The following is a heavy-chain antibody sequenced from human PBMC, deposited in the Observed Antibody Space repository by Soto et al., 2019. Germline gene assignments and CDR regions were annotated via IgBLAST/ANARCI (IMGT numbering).Heavy chain of an antibody. CDR2: ISGSGGST. D-gene: IGHD6-13*01. Sequence: EVQLLESGGGLVQPGGSLRLSCAASGFTFSNYAVTWVRQAPGKGLEWVSTISGSGGSTYYADSVKGRFTISRDNSKNTLYLQMTSLRAEATAVYSCAKDPGSSWYAIDYWGQGTLVTVSS. V-gene: IGHV3-23*01. CDR1: GFTFSNYA. CDR3: AKDPGSSWYAIDY. J-gene: IGHJ4*02.